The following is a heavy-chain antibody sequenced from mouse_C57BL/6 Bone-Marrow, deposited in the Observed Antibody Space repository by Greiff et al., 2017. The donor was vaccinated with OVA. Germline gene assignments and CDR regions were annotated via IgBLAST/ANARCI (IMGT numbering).Heavy chain of an antibody. CDR2: INPNNGGT. CDR3: ARPSSGYGAMDY. Sequence: VQLKESGPELVKPGASVKIPCKASGYTFTDYNMDWVKQSHGKSLEWIGDINPNNGGTIYNQKFKGKATLTVDKSSSTAYMELRSLTSEDTAVYYCARPSSGYGAMDYWGQGTSVTVSS. D-gene: IGHD3-2*02. CDR1: GYTFTDYN. V-gene: IGHV1-18*01. J-gene: IGHJ4*01.